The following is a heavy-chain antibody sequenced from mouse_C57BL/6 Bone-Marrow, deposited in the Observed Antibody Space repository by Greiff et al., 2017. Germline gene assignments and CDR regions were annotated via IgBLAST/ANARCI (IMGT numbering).Heavy chain of an antibody. CDR1: GYTFTSYW. Sequence: VQLQQSGTVLARPGASVKMSCKTSGYTFTSYWMHWVKQRPGPGLEWIGAIYPGNSDTSYNQKFTGKAKLTAVTSASTAYMELSSLTNEDSAVYYCSPITTVVAVDYWGQGTTLTVSS. CDR3: SPITTVVAVDY. D-gene: IGHD1-1*01. V-gene: IGHV1-5*01. CDR2: IYPGNSDT. J-gene: IGHJ2*01.